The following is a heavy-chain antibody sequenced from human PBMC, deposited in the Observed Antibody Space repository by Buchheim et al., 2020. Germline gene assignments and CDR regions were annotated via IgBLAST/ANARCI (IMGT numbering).Heavy chain of an antibody. J-gene: IGHJ4*02. CDR2: IKQDGSEK. V-gene: IGHV3-7*03. CDR3: ARAYSYVPY. CDR1: EFTFSTYY. Sequence: EVQLVESGGGLVQPGGSLRLSCAASEFTFSTYYMSWVRQAPGKGLEWVATIKQDGSEKYYMDPVRGRFNIPRDNAKNSLSPQMNSLRADDTAVYYCARAYSYVPYWGQGTL. D-gene: IGHD2-15*01.